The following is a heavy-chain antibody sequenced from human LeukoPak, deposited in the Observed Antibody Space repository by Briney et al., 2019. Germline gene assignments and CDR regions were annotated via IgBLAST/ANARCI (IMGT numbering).Heavy chain of an antibody. Sequence: GGSLRLSCAASGFTFSGSAMHWVRQASGKGLEWVGRIRSKANSYATAHAASVKGRFTISRDDSKNTAYLQMNSLKTEDTAVYYCTRLQGYCSSTSCPHYYYYYGMDVWGQGTTVTVSS. CDR1: GFTFSGSA. CDR3: TRLQGYCSSTSCPHYYYYYGMDV. CDR2: IRSKANSYAT. V-gene: IGHV3-73*01. D-gene: IGHD2-2*01. J-gene: IGHJ6*02.